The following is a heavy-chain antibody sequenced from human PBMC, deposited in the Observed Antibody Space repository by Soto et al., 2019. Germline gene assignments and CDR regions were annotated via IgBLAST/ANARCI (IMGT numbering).Heavy chain of an antibody. D-gene: IGHD6-19*01. CDR1: GGSISSSSYY. CDR3: ASLVLAVADTALYYFDY. Sequence: ETLSLTCTVSGGSISSSSYYWGWIRQPPGKGLEWIGSIYYSGSTYYNPSLKSRVTISVDTSKNQFSLKLSSVTAADTAVYYCASLVLAVADTALYYFDYWGQGTLVTVSS. J-gene: IGHJ4*02. V-gene: IGHV4-39*01. CDR2: IYYSGST.